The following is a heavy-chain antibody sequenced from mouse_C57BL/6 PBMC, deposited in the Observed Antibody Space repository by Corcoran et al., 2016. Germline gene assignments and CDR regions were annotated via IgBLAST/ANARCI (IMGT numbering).Heavy chain of an antibody. CDR1: GYTFTDYY. J-gene: IGHJ4*01. V-gene: IGHV1-26*01. CDR2: INPNNGGT. CDR3: APYYGSSYDYYAMDY. Sequence: EVQLQQSGPELVKPGASVKISCKASGYTFTDYYMNWVKQSHGKSLEWIGDINPNNGGTSYNQKFKGKATLTVDKSSSTAYMELRSLTSEDSAVYYCAPYYGSSYDYYAMDYWGQGTSVTVSS. D-gene: IGHD1-1*01.